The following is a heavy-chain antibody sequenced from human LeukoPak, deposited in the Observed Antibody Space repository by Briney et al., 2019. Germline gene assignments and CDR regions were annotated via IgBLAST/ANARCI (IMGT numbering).Heavy chain of an antibody. D-gene: IGHD1-26*01. CDR1: GYTFTSYG. Sequence: ASVKVSCKASGYTFTSYGISWVRQAPGQGLEWMGWISAYNGNTNYAQKLQGRVTMTTDTSTSTAYMELRSLRSDDTAVYYCARGLNSGSYRKHYYMDVWGKGTTVTVSS. CDR3: ARGLNSGSYRKHYYMDV. J-gene: IGHJ6*03. V-gene: IGHV1-18*01. CDR2: ISAYNGNT.